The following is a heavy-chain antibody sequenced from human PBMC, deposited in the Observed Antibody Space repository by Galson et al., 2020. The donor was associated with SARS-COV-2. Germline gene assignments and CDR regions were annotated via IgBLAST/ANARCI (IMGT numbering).Heavy chain of an antibody. CDR1: GFSFISSG. D-gene: IGHD2-21*01. CDR2: ITVYSGNT. V-gene: IGHV1-18*01. Sequence: GESLKISCKASGFSFISSGFNWVRQAPGQGLEWLGWITVYSGNTKYAQKFQGRITMTTDKSTDTAYMELRSLTFDDTAVYYWAREFHHLAWLDSWGQGTLVTVSS. CDR3: AREFHHLAWLDS. J-gene: IGHJ5*01.